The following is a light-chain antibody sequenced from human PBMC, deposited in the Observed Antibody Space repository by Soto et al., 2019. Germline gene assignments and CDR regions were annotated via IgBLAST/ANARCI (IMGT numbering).Light chain of an antibody. CDR1: QSVSSY. J-gene: IGKJ1*01. Sequence: EIVLTQSPATLSLSPGERATLSCRASQSVSSYLAWYQQKPGQAPRLLIYDASNRATGIPARFSGSGSGTSFPLTISSLEPEDFAVYYCQQRSNWSWTFGQGTKVEIK. CDR3: QQRSNWSWT. CDR2: DAS. V-gene: IGKV3-11*01.